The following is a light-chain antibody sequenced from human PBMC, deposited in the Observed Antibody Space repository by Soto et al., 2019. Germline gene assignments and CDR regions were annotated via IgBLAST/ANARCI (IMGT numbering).Light chain of an antibody. CDR2: LNSDGSH. Sequence: QSVLTQSPSASASLGASVKLTCTLSSGHSSYAIAWHQQQPEKGPRYLMKLNSDGSHSKGDGIPDRFSGSSSGAERYLTISSLQSEDEADYYCQTWGTGAQGVFGTGTKVTVL. V-gene: IGLV4-69*01. J-gene: IGLJ1*01. CDR1: SGHSSYA. CDR3: QTWGTGAQGV.